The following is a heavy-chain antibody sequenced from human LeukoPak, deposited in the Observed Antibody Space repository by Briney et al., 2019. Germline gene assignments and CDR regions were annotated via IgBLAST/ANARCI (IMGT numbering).Heavy chain of an antibody. CDR3: ARAHHRRVYDYVWGSYPY. V-gene: IGHV3-7*01. CDR1: GFTFSSYW. CDR2: IKQDGSEK. Sequence: GGSLRLSCAASGFTFSSYWVSWVRQAPGKGLEWVANIKQDGSEKYYVDSVKGRFTISRDNAKNSLYLQMNSLRAEDTAVYYCARAHHRRVYDYVWGSYPYWGQGTLVTVSS. J-gene: IGHJ4*02. D-gene: IGHD3-16*02.